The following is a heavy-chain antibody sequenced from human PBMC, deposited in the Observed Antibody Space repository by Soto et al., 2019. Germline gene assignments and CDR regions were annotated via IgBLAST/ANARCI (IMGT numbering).Heavy chain of an antibody. J-gene: IGHJ5*01. CDR1: GYIFSNYG. V-gene: IGHV1-18*01. Sequence: VQLVQSGAELKMPGGSVKVSCKTSGYIFSNYGLTWVRQAPGQGLEWMGWISIYVSYSHSSPRFHGRLIMTTDTSTSTAFMELRNLRIDHTAVYSCAKNSSSDWLDSWGQGTLITVSS. CDR2: ISIYVSYS. D-gene: IGHD6-13*01. CDR3: AKNSSSDWLDS.